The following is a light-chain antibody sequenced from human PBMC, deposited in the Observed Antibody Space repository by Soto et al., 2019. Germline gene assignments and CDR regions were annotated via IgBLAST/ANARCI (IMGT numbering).Light chain of an antibody. CDR1: QSISSN. V-gene: IGKV3-15*01. J-gene: IGKJ3*01. CDR2: GAS. CDR3: QQCNNRPVT. Sequence: EIVMTQSPATLSVSPRERATLSCRASQSISSNLDWYQQKPGQAPRLLIYGASTKATGIPATFSGSGSGTECTLTISSLQSEDFAVYYCQQCNNRPVTFGPGTKVDIK.